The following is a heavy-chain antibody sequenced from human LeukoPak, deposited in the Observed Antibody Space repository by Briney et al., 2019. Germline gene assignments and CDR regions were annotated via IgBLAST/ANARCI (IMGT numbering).Heavy chain of an antibody. J-gene: IGHJ3*02. CDR2: INHSGST. D-gene: IGHD2-2*01. CDR3: ASYCSTTSCLRRAFDI. V-gene: IGHV4-34*01. Sequence: SETLSLTCAVYGGSFSGYYWSWIRQPPGKGLEWIGEINHSGSTNYNPSLKSRVTISVDTSKNQFSLKLSSVTAADTAVYYCASYCSTTSCLRRAFDIWGQGTMVTVSS. CDR1: GGSFSGYY.